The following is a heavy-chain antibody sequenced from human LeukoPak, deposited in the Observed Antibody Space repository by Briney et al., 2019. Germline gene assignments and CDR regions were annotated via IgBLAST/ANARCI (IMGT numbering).Heavy chain of an antibody. V-gene: IGHV3-13*01. D-gene: IGHD1-1*01. CDR1: GFTFSSYW. CDR2: IGATGDT. Sequence: GGSLRLSCAASGFTFSSYWMHWVRQAPGKGLVWVSSIGATGDTYYAGSVKGRFTISRENAKKSVYLQMSSLSAGDTAVYFCVLGAYWNDDKNAFHIWGPGTMVTVSS. CDR3: VLGAYWNDDKNAFHI. J-gene: IGHJ3*02.